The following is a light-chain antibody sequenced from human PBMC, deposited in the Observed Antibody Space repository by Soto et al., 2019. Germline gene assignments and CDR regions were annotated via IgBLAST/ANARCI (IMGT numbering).Light chain of an antibody. J-gene: IGLJ3*02. V-gene: IGLV1-51*02. CDR3: STWHSTLPAGV. Sequence: QSVLTQPPSVSAAPGQNVTIVCSAGSSNIGNDYVAWYLQLTGAVPKLLIYEKDKRPSGIPDRFSGSKSGTSATLGITGLQTGDVADYYCSTWHSTLPAGVFGGGTKVTVL. CDR2: EKD. CDR1: SSNIGNDY.